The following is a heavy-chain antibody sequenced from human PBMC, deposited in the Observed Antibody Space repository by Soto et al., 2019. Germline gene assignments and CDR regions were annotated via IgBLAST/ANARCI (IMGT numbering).Heavy chain of an antibody. V-gene: IGHV3-53*01. J-gene: IGHJ6*02. CDR1: GFTVSSNY. CDR3: ARDYNWNYGSDYGMDV. Sequence: GGSLRLSCAASGFTVSSNYMSWVRQAPGKGLEWVSVIYSGGSTYYADSVKGRFTISRDNSKNTLYLQMNSLRAEDTAVYYCARDYNWNYGSDYGMDVWGQGTTVTVSS. CDR2: IYSGGST. D-gene: IGHD1-7*01.